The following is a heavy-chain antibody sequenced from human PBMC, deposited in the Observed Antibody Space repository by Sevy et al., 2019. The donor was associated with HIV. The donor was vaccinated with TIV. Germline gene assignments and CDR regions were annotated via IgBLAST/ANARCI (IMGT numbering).Heavy chain of an antibody. CDR3: AKPMVVVIAMDAFDI. Sequence: GESLKISCAASGFTFSSYAMSWVRQAPGKGLEWVSAISGSGGSTYYADSVKGRFTISRDNSKNTLYLQMNSLRAEDTAVYYCAKPMVVVIAMDAFDIWGQGTMVTVSS. J-gene: IGHJ3*02. CDR2: ISGSGGST. V-gene: IGHV3-23*01. CDR1: GFTFSSYA. D-gene: IGHD2-21*01.